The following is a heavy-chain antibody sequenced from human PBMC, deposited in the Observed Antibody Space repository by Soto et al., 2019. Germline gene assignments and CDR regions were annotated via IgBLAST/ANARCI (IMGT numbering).Heavy chain of an antibody. V-gene: IGHV3-48*03. D-gene: IGHD4-4*01. CDR3: ARDPETYSGKADYGLDV. J-gene: IGHJ6*02. CDR2: ISNSGRAI. CDR1: GFPVSNYE. Sequence: GGSLRLSCAVFGFPVSNYEMNWVRQAPGKGLEWVSYISNSGRAIYYAESVKGRFTISRDNAKNSLYLQMNSLRAEETAVYYCARDPETYSGKADYGLDVWGQGTTLTVSS.